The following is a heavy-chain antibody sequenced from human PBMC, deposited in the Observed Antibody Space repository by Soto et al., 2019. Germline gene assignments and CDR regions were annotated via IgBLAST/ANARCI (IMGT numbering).Heavy chain of an antibody. CDR3: ARREPAVFGVVIIRYNWFDP. CDR1: GYTFTSYG. Sequence: ASVKVSCKASGYTFTSYGISWVRQAPGQGLEWMGWISAYNGNTNYAQKLQGRVTMTTDTSTSTAYMELRSLRSDDTAVYYCARREPAVFGVVIIRYNWFDPWGQGTLVTVSS. V-gene: IGHV1-18*01. CDR2: ISAYNGNT. J-gene: IGHJ5*02. D-gene: IGHD3-3*01.